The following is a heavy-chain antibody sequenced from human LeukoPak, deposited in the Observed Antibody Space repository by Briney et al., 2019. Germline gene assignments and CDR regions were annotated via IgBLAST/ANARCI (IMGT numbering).Heavy chain of an antibody. Sequence: ASVKVSCKASGYTFTSYDINWVRQAPGQGLEWMGWMNPNSGNTGYAQKFQGRVTITRNTSISTAYMELSSLRSEDTAVYYCARAGYSSSWYGVDYYYYMDVWGKGTTVTVSS. CDR1: GYTFTSYD. D-gene: IGHD6-13*01. CDR2: MNPNSGNT. V-gene: IGHV1-8*03. J-gene: IGHJ6*03. CDR3: ARAGYSSSWYGVDYYYYMDV.